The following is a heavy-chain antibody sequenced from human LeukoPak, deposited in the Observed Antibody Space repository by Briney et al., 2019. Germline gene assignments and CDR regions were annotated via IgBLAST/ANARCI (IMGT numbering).Heavy chain of an antibody. D-gene: IGHD3-22*01. J-gene: IGHJ6*02. CDR1: GFTFSSYA. CDR2: ISGSGGST. CDR3: ACRLYYYDSSGYSPPFDYGMDV. Sequence: PGGSLRLSCAASGFTFSSYAMSWVRQAPGKGLEWVSAISGSGGSTYYADSVKGRFTISRDNSKNTLYLQMNSLRAEDTAVYYCACRLYYYDSSGYSPPFDYGMDVWGQGTTVTVSS. V-gene: IGHV3-23*01.